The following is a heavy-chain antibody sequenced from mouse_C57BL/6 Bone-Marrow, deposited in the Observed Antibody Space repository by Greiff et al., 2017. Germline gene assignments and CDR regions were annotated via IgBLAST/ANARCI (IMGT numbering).Heavy chain of an antibody. Sequence: DVKLVESGGGLVKPGGSLKLSCAASGFTFSSYTMSWVRQTPEKSLEWVATISGGGGNTYYPDSVKGRFTISRDNAKNTLYLQMSSLRSEDTALYYCARHSLWYFGGDYWGQGTSVTVSS. CDR2: ISGGGGNT. CDR1: GFTFSSYT. D-gene: IGHD2-1*01. J-gene: IGHJ4*01. CDR3: ARHSLWYFGGDY. V-gene: IGHV5-9*01.